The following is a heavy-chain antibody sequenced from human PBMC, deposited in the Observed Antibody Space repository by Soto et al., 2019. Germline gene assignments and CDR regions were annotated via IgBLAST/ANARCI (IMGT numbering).Heavy chain of an antibody. CDR2: INHSGRT. D-gene: IGHD5-18*01. V-gene: IGHV4-34*01. J-gene: IGHJ6*02. CDR3: ARCDGGYSYGFYYYYGMDV. CDR1: GGSFSGYY. Sequence: QVQLQQWGAGLLKPSETLSLTCAVYGGSFSGYYWSWIRQPTGKGLEWIGEINHSGRTNYNQSLKSRVTISVDTSKNQFSLKLSSVTAADTAVYYCARCDGGYSYGFYYYYGMDVWGQGTTVTVSS.